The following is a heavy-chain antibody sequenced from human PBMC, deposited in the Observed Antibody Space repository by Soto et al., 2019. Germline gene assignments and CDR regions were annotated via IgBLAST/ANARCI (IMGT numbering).Heavy chain of an antibody. CDR2: ISGSGGST. V-gene: IGHV3-23*01. CDR3: ATLKRQTAITVTLVVIPYFDY. CDR1: GFTFSSYA. Sequence: GGSLRLSCEASGFTFSSYAMSWVRQAPGKGLEWVSSISGSGGSTRYADSVMGRFTISRDNSKNTLYLQMNSLTVEDTAIYYCATLKRQTAITVTLVVIPYFDYWGQGALVTVSS. D-gene: IGHD3-22*01. J-gene: IGHJ4*02.